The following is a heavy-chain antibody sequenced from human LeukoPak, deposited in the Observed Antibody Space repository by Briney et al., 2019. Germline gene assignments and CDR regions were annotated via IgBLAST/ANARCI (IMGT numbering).Heavy chain of an antibody. V-gene: IGHV1-2*02. Sequence: ASVKVSCKASGYTFTGYYMHWVRQAPGQGLEWMGWINPNSGGTNYAQKVQGRVTMTTDTSTSTAYMELRSLRSDDTAVYYCARDRWYSRNWNDAVDIWGQGTMVTVSS. CDR2: INPNSGGT. CDR1: GYTFTGYY. J-gene: IGHJ3*02. D-gene: IGHD6-13*01. CDR3: ARDRWYSRNWNDAVDI.